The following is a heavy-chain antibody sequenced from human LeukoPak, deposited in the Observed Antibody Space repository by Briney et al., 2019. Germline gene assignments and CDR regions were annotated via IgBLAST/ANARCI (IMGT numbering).Heavy chain of an antibody. CDR1: GGTFSSYA. D-gene: IGHD6-19*01. V-gene: IGHV1-69*05. Sequence: ASVKVSCKASGGTFSSYAISWVRQAPGQGLEWMGGIIPIFGTANYAQKFQGRVTITTDESTSTAYMELSSLRSEETAVYYCARAAPKPYSSGWYAFDYWGQGTLVTVSS. CDR3: ARAAPKPYSSGWYAFDY. J-gene: IGHJ4*02. CDR2: IIPIFGTA.